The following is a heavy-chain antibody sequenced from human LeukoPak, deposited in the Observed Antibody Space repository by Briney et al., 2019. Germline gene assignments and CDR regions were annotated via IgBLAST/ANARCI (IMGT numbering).Heavy chain of an antibody. D-gene: IGHD1-26*01. V-gene: IGHV3-53*01. Sequence: GGSLRLSCAASGFTVSSNYMSWVRQAPGKGLEWVSVIYSGGSTYYADSVKGRFTISRDNSKNTLYLQMNSLRAEDKAVYYCARVDGSYWGSDYWGQGTLVTVSS. CDR3: ARVDGSYWGSDY. CDR1: GFTVSSNY. J-gene: IGHJ4*02. CDR2: IYSGGST.